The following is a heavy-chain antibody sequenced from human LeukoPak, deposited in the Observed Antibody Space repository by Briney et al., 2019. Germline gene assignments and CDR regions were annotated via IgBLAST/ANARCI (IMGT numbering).Heavy chain of an antibody. CDR2: TIPIFGTA. D-gene: IGHD6-13*01. J-gene: IGHJ6*03. Sequence: ASVKVSCKASGGTFSCYAISWVRQAPGQGLEWMGGTIPIFGTANYAQKFQGRVTITADESTSTAYMELSSLRSEDTAVYYCARDAAAAGPWYYYYMDVWGKGTTVTVSS. CDR1: GGTFSCYA. CDR3: ARDAAAAGPWYYYYMDV. V-gene: IGHV1-69*13.